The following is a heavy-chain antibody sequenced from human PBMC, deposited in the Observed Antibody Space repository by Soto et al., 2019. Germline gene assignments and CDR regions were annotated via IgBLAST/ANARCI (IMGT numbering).Heavy chain of an antibody. CDR3: AREGASGFGMDV. CDR1: CGSIMSYY. V-gene: IGHV4-4*07. J-gene: IGHJ6*02. D-gene: IGHD1-26*01. CDR2: IYTSGST. Sequence: SETLSLTCNFSCGSIMSYYWSWVRQPAGKPLEWIGRIYTSGSTNYNPSLKSRVSMSVDTSKNQFSLEVTSVTAADTAVYYCAREGASGFGMDVWGQGTTVTVSS.